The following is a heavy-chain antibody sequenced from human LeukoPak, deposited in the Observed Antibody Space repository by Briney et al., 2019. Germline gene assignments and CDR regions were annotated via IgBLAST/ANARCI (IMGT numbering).Heavy chain of an antibody. CDR3: ARGLTYYDILTGYSPPWWFDP. CDR2: IYYSGST. J-gene: IGHJ5*02. V-gene: IGHV4-59*01. D-gene: IGHD3-9*01. CDR1: GGSISSYY. Sequence: PSETLSLTCTVSGGSISSYYWSWIRQPPGKGLEWIGYIYYSGSTNYNPSLKSRVTISVDTSKNQFSLKLSSVTAADTAVYYCARGLTYYDILTGYSPPWWFDPWGQGTLVTVSS.